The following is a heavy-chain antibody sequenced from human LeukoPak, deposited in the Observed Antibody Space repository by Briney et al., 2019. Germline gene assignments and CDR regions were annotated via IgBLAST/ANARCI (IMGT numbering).Heavy chain of an antibody. CDR1: GFTFSRFG. V-gene: IGHV3-48*02. J-gene: IGHJ4*02. Sequence: GGSLRLSCAASGFTFSRFGMNWVRQAPGKGLEWVSYISSTSSSSTIYYADSVKGRFTISRDNAKNSLYLQMNSLRDEDTAVYYCAQKGGADHWGQGTLVTVSS. D-gene: IGHD2-15*01. CDR3: AQKGGADH. CDR2: ISSTSSSSTI.